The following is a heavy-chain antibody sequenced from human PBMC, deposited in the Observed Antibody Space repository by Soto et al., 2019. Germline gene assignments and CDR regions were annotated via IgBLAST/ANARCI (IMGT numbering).Heavy chain of an antibody. D-gene: IGHD1-26*01. CDR1: GFTFSSYW. V-gene: IGHV3-74*01. J-gene: IGHJ4*02. Sequence: EVQLVESGGGLVQPGGSLRLSCAASGFTFSSYWMHWVRQAPGQGLVWVSRINSDGSSTYYADSVKGRFTISRDNAKNTLYLQMSSLRVDDTAVYYCSRGTTLDYWGQGTLVTVSS. CDR2: INSDGSST. CDR3: SRGTTLDY.